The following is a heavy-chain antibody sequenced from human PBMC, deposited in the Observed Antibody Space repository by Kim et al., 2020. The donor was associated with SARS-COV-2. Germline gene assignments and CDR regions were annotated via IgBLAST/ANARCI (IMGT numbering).Heavy chain of an antibody. J-gene: IGHJ4*02. CDR3: AREQSNLDY. V-gene: IGHV3-48*03. D-gene: IGHD4-4*01. Sequence: GGSLRLSCAASGFTFSSYEMNWVRQAPGKGLEWVSYISSSGSTIYYADSVKGRFTISRDNAKNSLYLQMNSLRAEDTAVYYCAREQSNLDYWGQGTLVTVSS. CDR2: ISSSGSTI. CDR1: GFTFSSYE.